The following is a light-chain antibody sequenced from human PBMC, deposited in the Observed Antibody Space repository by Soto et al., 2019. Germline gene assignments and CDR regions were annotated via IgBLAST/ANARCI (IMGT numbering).Light chain of an antibody. CDR2: GAS. Sequence: VITHSPATLSVSPGERATLSCRASQSVSSNLAWYQQKPGQAPRLLIYGASTRATGIPARFSGSGSGTKFTPTITTLHFEDFAVFYCQQNNTWPQLFGQGTKV. J-gene: IGKJ1*01. CDR1: QSVSSN. CDR3: QQNNTWPQL. V-gene: IGKV3-15*01.